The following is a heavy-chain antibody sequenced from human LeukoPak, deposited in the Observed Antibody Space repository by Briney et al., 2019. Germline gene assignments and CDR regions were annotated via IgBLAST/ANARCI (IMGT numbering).Heavy chain of an antibody. CDR2: TYYRSKWYN. D-gene: IGHD3-10*01. CDR3: ARHYYYGSGSYYNDAFDI. J-gene: IGHJ3*02. CDR1: GDSVSSNSAA. V-gene: IGHV6-1*01. Sequence: SQTLSLTCAISGDSVSSNSAAWNWIRQSPSRGLEWLGRTYYRSKWYNDYAVSVKSRITINPDTSKNQFSLQLNSVTPEDTAVYYCARHYYYGSGSYYNDAFDIWGQGTMVTVSS.